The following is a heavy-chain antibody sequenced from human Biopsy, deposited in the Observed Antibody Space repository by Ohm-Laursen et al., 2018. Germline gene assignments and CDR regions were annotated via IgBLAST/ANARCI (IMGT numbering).Heavy chain of an antibody. CDR1: GESSSGYF. J-gene: IGHJ6*02. D-gene: IGHD5-12*01. V-gene: IGHV4-34*01. CDR2: INQSGST. Sequence: GTLSLTCAVNGESSSGYFWNWIRQPPGKGLEWIGEINQSGSTKYNPSLKRRATLSADSSNSQFSLRLTSVTAADTAIYYCARGSGYFKLDVWGQGTAVTVSS. CDR3: ARGSGYFKLDV.